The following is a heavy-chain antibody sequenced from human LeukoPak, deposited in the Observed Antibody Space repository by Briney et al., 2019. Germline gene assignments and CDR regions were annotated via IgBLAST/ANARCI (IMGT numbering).Heavy chain of an antibody. J-gene: IGHJ6*04. CDR1: GFTVSSNY. D-gene: IGHD3-3*01. Sequence: GGSLRLSCAASGFTVSSNYMSWVRQAPGKWLEWVSVIYSGGSTYYADSVKGRFTISRDNSKNTLYLQMNSLRAEDTAVYYCASLRITIFAVVKPPYVWGKGTTVTVSS. CDR3: ASLRITIFAVVKPPYV. V-gene: IGHV3-66*02. CDR2: IYSGGST.